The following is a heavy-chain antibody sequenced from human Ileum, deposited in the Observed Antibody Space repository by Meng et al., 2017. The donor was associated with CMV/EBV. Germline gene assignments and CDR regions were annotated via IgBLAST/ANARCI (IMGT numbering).Heavy chain of an antibody. V-gene: IGHV3-66*02. CDR2: IYSGGST. CDR1: GFTVSSNY. Sequence: GGSLRLSCAASGFTVSSNYMSWVRQAPGKGLEWVSVIYSGGSTYYADSVKGRFTISRDNSKNMLYLQMNSRRAEDTAVYYCARSQSVDTAMADYYYYYGMDVWGQGTTVTVSS. D-gene: IGHD5-18*01. CDR3: ARSQSVDTAMADYYYYYGMDV. J-gene: IGHJ6*02.